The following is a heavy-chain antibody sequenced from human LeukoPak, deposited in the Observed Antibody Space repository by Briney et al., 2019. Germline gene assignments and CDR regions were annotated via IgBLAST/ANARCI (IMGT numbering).Heavy chain of an antibody. D-gene: IGHD3-9*01. Sequence: GGSLRLSCAASGFTFSSYAMSWVRQAPGKGLEWVSAICGSGGSTYYADSVKGRFNISRYNPKNTLYLQITTLRDEDTAVYCCAKDSFDWLLYIDYWGQGTLVTVSS. CDR2: ICGSGGST. CDR1: GFTFSSYA. V-gene: IGHV3-23*01. CDR3: AKDSFDWLLYIDY. J-gene: IGHJ4*02.